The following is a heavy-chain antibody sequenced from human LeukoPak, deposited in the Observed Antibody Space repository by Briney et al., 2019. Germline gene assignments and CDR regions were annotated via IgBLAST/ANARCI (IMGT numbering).Heavy chain of an antibody. D-gene: IGHD6-19*01. CDR3: AKEGGSGWQGAFDL. CDR2: FSGSGGTT. V-gene: IGHV3-23*01. J-gene: IGHJ3*01. Sequence: PGGSLRLSCAASGFTFSSYAMSWVGQAPGKGREWVSGFSGSGGTTYYADSVKGRFTISRDNSKNTLYLQMNSLRVEDTAVYYCAKEGGSGWQGAFDLWGQGTMVTVSS. CDR1: GFTFSSYA.